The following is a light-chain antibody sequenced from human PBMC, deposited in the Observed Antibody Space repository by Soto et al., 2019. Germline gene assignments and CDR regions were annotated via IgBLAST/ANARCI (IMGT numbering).Light chain of an antibody. CDR1: SSDVGRFNY. J-gene: IGLJ1*01. Sequence: QALLTQAASVSGSRGQSITIPCTATSSDVGRFNYVSWYQQHPGKAPKLIIYGVTSRPSGVSNRFSGSKSANTASLTISCLHNEDEADYHRSSYTDRNTSLFGTGTKVTVL. CDR3: SSYTDRNTSL. CDR2: GVT. V-gene: IGLV2-14*01.